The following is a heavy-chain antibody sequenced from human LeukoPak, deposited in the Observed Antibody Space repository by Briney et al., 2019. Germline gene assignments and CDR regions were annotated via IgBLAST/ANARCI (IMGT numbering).Heavy chain of an antibody. CDR1: GFTFSSYA. Sequence: GGSLRPSCAASGFTFSSYAMSWVRQAPGKGLEWVSAISGSGGSTYYADSVKGRFTISRDNSKNTLYLQMNSLRAEDTAVYYCAKFGDEQRLARFDYWGQGTLVTVSS. J-gene: IGHJ4*02. CDR2: ISGSGGST. CDR3: AKFGDEQRLARFDY. D-gene: IGHD6-25*01. V-gene: IGHV3-23*01.